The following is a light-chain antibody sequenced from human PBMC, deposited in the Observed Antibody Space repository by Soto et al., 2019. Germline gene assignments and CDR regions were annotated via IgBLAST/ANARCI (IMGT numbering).Light chain of an antibody. CDR1: SSNIGSNP. CDR3: AAWDDSLRGRV. CDR2: SDN. Sequence: QSVLTQPPSASGTPGQRVTISCSGSSSNIGSNPVSWYQQLPGTAPKSLIYSDNQRPSGVPDRISGSRSGTSASLAISGLRSEDEAEYYCAAWDDSLRGRVFGGGTQLTVL. V-gene: IGLV1-44*01. J-gene: IGLJ2*01.